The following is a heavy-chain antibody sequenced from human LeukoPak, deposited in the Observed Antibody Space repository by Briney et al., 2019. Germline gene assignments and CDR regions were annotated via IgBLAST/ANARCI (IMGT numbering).Heavy chain of an antibody. J-gene: IGHJ4*02. CDR2: ISGSGGST. CDR1: GFTFSSYA. Sequence: PGGSLRLSCAASGFTFSSYAMSWVRHAPGKGLERVSAISGSGGSTYYADSLKGRFTISRDNSKNTLYLQMNSLRAEDTAVYYCAKPAPDGPAAIRIRHDYWGQGTLVTVSS. D-gene: IGHD2-2*02. V-gene: IGHV3-23*01. CDR3: AKPAPDGPAAIRIRHDY.